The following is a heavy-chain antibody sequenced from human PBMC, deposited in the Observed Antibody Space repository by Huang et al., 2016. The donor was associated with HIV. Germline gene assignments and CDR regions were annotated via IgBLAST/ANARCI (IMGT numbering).Heavy chain of an antibody. V-gene: IGHV5-51*03. J-gene: IGHJ5*02. CDR3: ARSVVGSQANWFDP. CDR1: GYIFTNYW. D-gene: IGHD1-26*01. Sequence: EVQLVQSGADVKKPGESLKISCNISGYIFTNYWIGWVRQMPGKGLEWMGFIYPGDSQTRYNPSFQGHFTFSGDKSINTAYLQWRSLRSSDSAMYYCARSVVGSQANWFDPWGQGTLVTVSS. CDR2: IYPGDSQT.